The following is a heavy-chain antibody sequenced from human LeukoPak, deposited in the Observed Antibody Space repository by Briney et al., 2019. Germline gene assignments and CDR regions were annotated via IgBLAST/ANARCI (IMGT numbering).Heavy chain of an antibody. V-gene: IGHV4-59*01. J-gene: IGHJ1*01. CDR3: ARFVVVTAIRGYFQH. CDR1: DGSISSYY. Sequence: PSETLSLTCTVSDGSISSYYWSWIRQPPGKGLEWIGYIYYSGSTNYNPSLKSRVTISVDTSKNQFSLKLSSVTAADTAVYYCARFVVVTAIRGYFQHWGQGTLVTVSS. D-gene: IGHD2-21*02. CDR2: IYYSGST.